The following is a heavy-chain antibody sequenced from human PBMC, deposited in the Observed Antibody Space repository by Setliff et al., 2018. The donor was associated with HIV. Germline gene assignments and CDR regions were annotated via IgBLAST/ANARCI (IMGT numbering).Heavy chain of an antibody. Sequence: PSETLSLTCTVSGDSISSYFWSWIRQSPGKGLEWIGFRSTTGSTNYNPSLKSRVTMSIDTSKNQFSLNLDSVTAADTAVYYCARHSPSDYWGQGTLVTVSS. CDR1: GDSISSYF. CDR2: RSTTGST. CDR3: ARHSPSDY. V-gene: IGHV4-4*09. J-gene: IGHJ4*02.